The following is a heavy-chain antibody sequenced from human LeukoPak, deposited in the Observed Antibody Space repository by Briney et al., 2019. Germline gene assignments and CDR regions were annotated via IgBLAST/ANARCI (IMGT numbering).Heavy chain of an antibody. CDR1: GFTFSSYA. CDR2: ISYDGSNK. CDR3: AKDGRPDTYGIFDL. J-gene: IGHJ4*01. V-gene: IGHV3-30-3*01. D-gene: IGHD1-1*01. Sequence: GGSLRLSCAASGFTFSSYAMHWVRQAPGKGLEWVAVISYDGSNKYYADSVKGRFTISRDNAKNSLYLQMNSLRAEDTAFYYCAKDGRPDTYGIFDLWGHGTLVTVSS.